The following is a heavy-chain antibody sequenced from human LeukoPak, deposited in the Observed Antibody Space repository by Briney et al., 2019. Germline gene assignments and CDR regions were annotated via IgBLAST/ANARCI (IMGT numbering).Heavy chain of an antibody. D-gene: IGHD3-10*01. CDR3: ARHGEYYFDY. V-gene: IGHV4-34*01. J-gene: IGHJ4*02. Sequence: SETLSLTCAVYGGSFSGYYWSWIRQPPGKGLEWIGQISRRGNTNYNPSLKSRVTISVDTSKNQLSLKLSTVTAADTALYSCARHGEYYFDYWGQGTLVTVSS. CDR1: GGSFSGYY. CDR2: ISRRGNT.